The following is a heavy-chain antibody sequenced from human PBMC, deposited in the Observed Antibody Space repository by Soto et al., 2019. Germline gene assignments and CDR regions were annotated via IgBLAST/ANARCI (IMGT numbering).Heavy chain of an antibody. D-gene: IGHD5-12*01. J-gene: IGHJ2*01. V-gene: IGHV2-5*02. CDR2: IYWDDDK. CDR3: AHRRGLLATGQGWYFDL. CDR1: GFSLNTSGVG. Sequence: QITLRESGPTLVKPTQTLTLTCTFSGFSLNTSGVGVGWIRQPPGKALEWLALIYWDDDKRYSPSLKSRLTVTKDTSKNQVVLSPTNMDPVDTATYYCAHRRGLLATGQGWYFDLWGRGTLVTVSS.